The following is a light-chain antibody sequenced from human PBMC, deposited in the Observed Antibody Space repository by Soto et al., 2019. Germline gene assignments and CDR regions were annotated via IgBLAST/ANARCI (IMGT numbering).Light chain of an antibody. J-gene: IGKJ5*01. Sequence: DIQMTQSPCSLSASVGDRVTITCRASQSISSYLNWYQQKPGKAPKLLIYDASSLESGVPSRFSGSGSGSDFTLTISRLEPEDFAVYYCQQYVNSPITFGQGTRLEIK. CDR2: DAS. V-gene: IGKV1-39*01. CDR1: QSISSY. CDR3: QQYVNSPIT.